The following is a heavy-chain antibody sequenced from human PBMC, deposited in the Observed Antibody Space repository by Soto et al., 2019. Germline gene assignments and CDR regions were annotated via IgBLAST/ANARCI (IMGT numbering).Heavy chain of an antibody. CDR1: GGSVSSGSYY. J-gene: IGHJ4*02. CDR2: IYYSGST. D-gene: IGHD2-21*02. Sequence: QVQLQESGPGLVKPSETLSLTCTVSGGSVSSGSYYWSWIRQPPGKGLEWIGYIYYSGSTNYNPSLKSRVTISVDTSKSQFSLKLSSVTAADTAVYYCARGRSIVVVTAIGDFDYWGQGTLVTVSS. CDR3: ARGRSIVVVTAIGDFDY. V-gene: IGHV4-61*01.